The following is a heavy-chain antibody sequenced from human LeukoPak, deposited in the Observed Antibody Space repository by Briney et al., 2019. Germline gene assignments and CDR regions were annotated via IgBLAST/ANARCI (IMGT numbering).Heavy chain of an antibody. D-gene: IGHD3-22*01. V-gene: IGHV1-69*04. Sequence: SVKVSCKASGGTSNSHAISWVRQAPGQGLEWMGRIIPNLGTTNRAQNFQDTVTLTADKSTNTAYMELTSLTSDDTAVYYCATTNDGGGYQWGDFFDFWGQGTLVTVSS. CDR3: ATTNDGGGYQWGDFFDF. J-gene: IGHJ4*02. CDR2: IIPNLGTT. CDR1: GGTSNSHA.